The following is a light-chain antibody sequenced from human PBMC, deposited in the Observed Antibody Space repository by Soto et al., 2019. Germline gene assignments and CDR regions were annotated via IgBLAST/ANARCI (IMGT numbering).Light chain of an antibody. Sequence: MVLTQSPGTLSLSPGERATLSCRASQTVSSNYLAWYQQKPGRAPRLLIYVASSRATGIPDRFSGSGSGTDFTLTISRLEPEDFAVYYCQQYGSSPLYTFGQGTKLEIK. J-gene: IGKJ2*01. V-gene: IGKV3-20*01. CDR3: QQYGSSPLYT. CDR1: QTVSSNY. CDR2: VAS.